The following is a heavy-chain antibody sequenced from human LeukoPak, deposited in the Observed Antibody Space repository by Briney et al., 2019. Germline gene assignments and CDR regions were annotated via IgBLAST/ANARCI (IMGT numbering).Heavy chain of an antibody. Sequence: SETLSLTCNVSGGSIRGYYWSWIRQPPGKGLEWIGYIYSSGSTNYNPSLKSRVTMSVDTSKNQFSLKLSSVTAADTAVYYCARDYRSSSWQRFDPWGQGTLVTVSS. V-gene: IGHV4-59*01. CDR3: ARDYRSSSWQRFDP. D-gene: IGHD6-13*01. CDR2: IYSSGST. J-gene: IGHJ5*02. CDR1: GGSIRGYY.